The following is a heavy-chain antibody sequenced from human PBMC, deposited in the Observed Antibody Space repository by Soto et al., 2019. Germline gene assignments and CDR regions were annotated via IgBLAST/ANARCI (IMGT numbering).Heavy chain of an antibody. CDR3: ARTDYTQDVWYHTYDI. V-gene: IGHV5-51*01. CDR2: INPRDSDV. J-gene: IGHJ3*02. D-gene: IGHD3-3*01. Sequence: GEALKISWKGFDYTFAAYWIGLVRQMPGEGLEWKGVINPRDSDVKYSPPFEGQVTISADKSINTAFLQWRSLKASDTAMYYCARTDYTQDVWYHTYDIWGQGTMVTVSS. CDR1: DYTFAAYW.